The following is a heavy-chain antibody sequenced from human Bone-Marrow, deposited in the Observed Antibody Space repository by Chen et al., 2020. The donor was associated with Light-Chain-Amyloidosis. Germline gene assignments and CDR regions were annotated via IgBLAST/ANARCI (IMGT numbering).Heavy chain of an antibody. J-gene: IGHJ6*03. D-gene: IGHD6-6*01. CDR2: IRYDGSNK. V-gene: IGHV3-30*02. Sequence: GQLVQSGGGLVQPGGSLRLSCEASGFTFSGYWMSWVRQAPGKGLEWVAFIRYDGSNKYYADSVKVPFTISRDNSKNTLYLQMNSLRAEDTAVYYCAKSDRPPSLYYYYYYMDVWGKGTTVTVSS. CDR3: AKSDRPPSLYYYYYYMDV. CDR1: GFTFSGYW.